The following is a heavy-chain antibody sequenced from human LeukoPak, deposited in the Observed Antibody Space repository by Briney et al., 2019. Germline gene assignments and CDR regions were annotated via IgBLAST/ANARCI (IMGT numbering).Heavy chain of an antibody. Sequence: SETLSLTCTVSGGSISSSSYYWGWIRQPAGKGLEWIGRIYTSGSTNYNPSLKSRVTMSVDTSKNQFSLKLSSVTAADTAVYYCARVTHCSSTSCYRSRYYYYYYMDVWGKGTTVTVSS. V-gene: IGHV4-61*02. J-gene: IGHJ6*03. CDR1: GGSISSSSYY. CDR3: ARVTHCSSTSCYRSRYYYYYYMDV. D-gene: IGHD2-2*02. CDR2: IYTSGST.